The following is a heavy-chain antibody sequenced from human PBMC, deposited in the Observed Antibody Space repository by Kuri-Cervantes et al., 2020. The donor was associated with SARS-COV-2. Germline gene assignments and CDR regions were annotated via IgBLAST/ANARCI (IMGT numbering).Heavy chain of an antibody. Sequence: SETLSLTCAVSGASISSYYWTWVRQPVGKGLEWTGRIYITGSPSYNPSLKSLVIMSVDTSKNQFSLNLTSVTAADTAMYYCARTGPAIFGVVINPTFDYWGQGTLVTVSS. J-gene: IGHJ4*02. D-gene: IGHD3-3*01. V-gene: IGHV4-4*07. CDR1: GASISSYY. CDR3: ARTGPAIFGVVINPTFDY. CDR2: IYITGSP.